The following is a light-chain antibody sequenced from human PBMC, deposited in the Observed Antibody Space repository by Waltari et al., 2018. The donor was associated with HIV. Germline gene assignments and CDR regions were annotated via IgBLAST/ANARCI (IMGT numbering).Light chain of an antibody. CDR3: QSHDSSDPGI. V-gene: IGLV6-57*01. J-gene: IGLJ2*01. CDR2: EDN. CDR1: SGRIASNH. Sequence: NFMLTQPHSVSESPGKTVPISCTRSSGRIASNHAQRYRPRPGSSPTTVIYEDNQRPSGVPDRFSGSIDSSSNSASLIISGLKTEDEADYYCQSHDSSDPGIFGGGTKVTVL.